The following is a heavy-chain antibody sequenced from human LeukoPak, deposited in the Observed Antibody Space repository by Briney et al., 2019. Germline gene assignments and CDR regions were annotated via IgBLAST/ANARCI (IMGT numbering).Heavy chain of an antibody. CDR1: GGSFSSYY. Sequence: SETLSLTRTVSGGSFSSYYWSWIRQPPGKGLEWIGYIYYSGSTNYNPSLKSRVTISIDTSKNQVSLKLSSVTAADTAVYYCARVHDYGGNRYFDYWGQGTLVTVSS. CDR2: IYYSGST. V-gene: IGHV4-59*01. J-gene: IGHJ4*02. D-gene: IGHD4-23*01. CDR3: ARVHDYGGNRYFDY.